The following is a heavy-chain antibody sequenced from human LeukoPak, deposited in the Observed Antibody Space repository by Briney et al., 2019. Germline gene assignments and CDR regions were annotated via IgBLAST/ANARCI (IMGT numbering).Heavy chain of an antibody. CDR1: GGSISSGGYY. D-gene: IGHD1-1*01. V-gene: IGHV4-31*03. Sequence: KSSETLSLTCTVSGGSISSGGYYWSWIRQHPGKGLEWIGYIYYSGSTYYNPSLKSRVTISVDTSKNQFSLTLNSVTAADTAVYFCARFKQLGRSFDSWGLGSLVTVSS. CDR2: IYYSGST. CDR3: ARFKQLGRSFDS. J-gene: IGHJ4*02.